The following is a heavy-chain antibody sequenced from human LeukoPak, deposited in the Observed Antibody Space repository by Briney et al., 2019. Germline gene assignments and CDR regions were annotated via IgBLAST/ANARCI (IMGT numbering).Heavy chain of an antibody. Sequence: GGSLRLSCAASGFTFSNYYMSWIRQAPGKGLEWVSYINAIGTTTYYADSLKGRFSISRDNAKNSLSLQMDSLRAEDTAVYYCARGDYGRYAFDFWGQGTMVTVSS. D-gene: IGHD4/OR15-4a*01. J-gene: IGHJ3*01. CDR1: GFTFSNYY. CDR2: INAIGTTT. V-gene: IGHV3-11*01. CDR3: ARGDYGRYAFDF.